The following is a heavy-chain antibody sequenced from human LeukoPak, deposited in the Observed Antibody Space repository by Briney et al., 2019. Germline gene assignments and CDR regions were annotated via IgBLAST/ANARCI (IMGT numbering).Heavy chain of an antibody. Sequence: GGSLRLSCAASGFTFSSYEMNWVRQAPGKGLEWVSYISSSGSTIYYADSVKGRFTISRDNSKQTVSLQMNSLIGEDTAVYYCAKDEAWGRYKDWGQGTLVTVSS. CDR1: GFTFSSYE. J-gene: IGHJ1*01. CDR3: AKDEAWGRYKD. D-gene: IGHD3-16*01. CDR2: ISSSGSTI. V-gene: IGHV3-48*03.